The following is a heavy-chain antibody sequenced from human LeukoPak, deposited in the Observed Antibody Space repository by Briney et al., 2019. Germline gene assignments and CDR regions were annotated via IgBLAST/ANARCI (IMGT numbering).Heavy chain of an antibody. D-gene: IGHD6-19*01. CDR2: SAYNGNT. J-gene: IGHJ3*02. V-gene: IGHV1-18*01. Sequence: SAYNGNTNYAQKLQGRVTMTTDTSTSTAYMELRSLRSDDTAVYYCARLGAYSSGWYGAFDIWGQGTMVTVSS. CDR3: ARLGAYSSGWYGAFDI.